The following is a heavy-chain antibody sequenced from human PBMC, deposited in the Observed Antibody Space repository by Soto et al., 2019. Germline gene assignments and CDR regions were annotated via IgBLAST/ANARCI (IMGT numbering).Heavy chain of an antibody. D-gene: IGHD3-3*01. CDR1: GGSFSGYY. CDR2: INHSGST. V-gene: IGHV4-34*01. Sequence: QVQLQQWGAGLLKPSETLSLTCAVYGGSFSGYYWSWIRQPPGKGLEWIGEINHSGSTNYNPSLKSRVTISVDTSKNGFALKLSSETAADTAVYYCARGRVEYDFWSGSTVDYMDVWGKGTTVTVSS. J-gene: IGHJ6*03. CDR3: ARGRVEYDFWSGSTVDYMDV.